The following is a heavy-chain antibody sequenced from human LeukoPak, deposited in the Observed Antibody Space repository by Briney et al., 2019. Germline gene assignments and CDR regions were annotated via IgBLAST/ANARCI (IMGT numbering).Heavy chain of an antibody. CDR2: VRNDGSEN. Sequence: PGGSLRLSCVASGFSFSTYAMHWVRLAPGKGLEWVATVRNDGSENYYADSVRARFTVSRDNSNNTLYLQLKSLRPEDTAVYYCAKEGSGWYYFDYWGQGSLVTVSS. J-gene: IGHJ4*02. D-gene: IGHD6-19*01. V-gene: IGHV3-30*02. CDR1: GFSFSTYA. CDR3: AKEGSGWYYFDY.